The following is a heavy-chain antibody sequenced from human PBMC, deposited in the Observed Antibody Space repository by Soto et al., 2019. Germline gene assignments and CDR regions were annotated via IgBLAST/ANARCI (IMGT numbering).Heavy chain of an antibody. Sequence: GASVKVSCKASGFTFSAYYIYWVRQAPGQGLEWIGWINPNSGGTNNAQKFQGRVTMTRDTSTSTVYMELSALIPVDTAVYYCARSLLDEYSSSWRSAYYGMDVWGQGTTVTVS. CDR1: GFTFSAYY. D-gene: IGHD6-13*01. CDR2: INPNSGGT. J-gene: IGHJ6*02. CDR3: ARSLLDEYSSSWRSAYYGMDV. V-gene: IGHV1-2*02.